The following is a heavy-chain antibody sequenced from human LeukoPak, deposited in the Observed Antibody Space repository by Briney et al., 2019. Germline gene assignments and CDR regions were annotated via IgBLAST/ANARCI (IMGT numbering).Heavy chain of an antibody. D-gene: IGHD3-22*01. V-gene: IGHV3-11*04. CDR1: GFTFSDYY. CDR3: ARAITMIVVVPSPFDP. J-gene: IGHJ5*02. CDR2: ISSSGSTI. Sequence: GGSLRLSCAASGFTFSDYYMSWIRQAPGKGLEWVSYISSSGSTIYYADSVKGRFTISRDNAKNSLYLQMNSLRAEDTAVYYCARAITMIVVVPSPFDPWGQGTLVTVSS.